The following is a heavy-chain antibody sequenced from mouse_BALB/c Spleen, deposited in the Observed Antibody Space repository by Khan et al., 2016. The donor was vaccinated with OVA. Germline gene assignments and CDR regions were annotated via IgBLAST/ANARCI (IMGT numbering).Heavy chain of an antibody. J-gene: IGHJ2*01. D-gene: IGHD2-14*01. CDR3: ASYRYDYFDY. V-gene: IGHV1-87*01. CDR1: GYTFTTYW. CDR2: IYPGDGDT. Sequence: QVQLKESGAELARPWASVKLSCKASGYTFTTYWMQWVKQRPGQGLLWSGTIYPGDGDTRYTQNFKDKATLTADKSYSTAYMQLSSLASEDSATYYCASYRYDYFDYWGQGTTLTVSS.